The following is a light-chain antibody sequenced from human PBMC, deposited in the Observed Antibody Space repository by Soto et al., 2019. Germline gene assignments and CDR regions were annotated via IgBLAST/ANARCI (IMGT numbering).Light chain of an antibody. J-gene: IGKJ4*01. CDR3: QQYYTYS. CDR2: ETS. CDR1: QSISSW. Sequence: DIQMTQSPSTLSASVGDRVTITCRASQSISSWLAWYQQKPGKAPKLLIYETSTLEGGVPSRFSGSGSGTEFTLTISRLQPDDFATYYCQQYYTYSFGGGTKVDI. V-gene: IGKV1-5*01.